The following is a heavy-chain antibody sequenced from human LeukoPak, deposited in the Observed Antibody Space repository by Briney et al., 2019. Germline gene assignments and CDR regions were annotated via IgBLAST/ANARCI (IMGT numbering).Heavy chain of an antibody. J-gene: IGHJ6*03. D-gene: IGHD6-13*01. CDR3: ARTGRSGYSRKNDVTFYYYYYMDV. V-gene: IGHV1-8*01. CDR2: MNPNSGNT. CDR1: GYTFTSYD. Sequence: ASVKVSCKASGYTFTSYDINWVRQATGQGLEWMGWMNPNSGNTGYAQKFQGRVTMTRNTSISTAYMELSSLRSEDTAVYYCARTGRSGYSRKNDVTFYYYYYMDVWGKGTTVTISS.